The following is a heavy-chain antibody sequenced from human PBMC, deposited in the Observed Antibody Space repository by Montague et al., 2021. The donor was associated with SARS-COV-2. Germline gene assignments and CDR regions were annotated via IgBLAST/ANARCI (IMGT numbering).Heavy chain of an antibody. J-gene: IGHJ4*02. D-gene: IGHD4-11*01. Sequence: SETLSLTCTFSGGSISTIVSFWGWIRQPPGKGLEWIGSISYTGSTCHNPSLKSRVTMSVDTSKNQFSLKLNSVTAADTAVYYCARSGDPGTTVTYLYWGQGTLVTVSS. CDR3: ARSGDPGTTVTYLY. V-gene: IGHV4-39*07. CDR1: GGSISTIVSF. CDR2: ISYTGST.